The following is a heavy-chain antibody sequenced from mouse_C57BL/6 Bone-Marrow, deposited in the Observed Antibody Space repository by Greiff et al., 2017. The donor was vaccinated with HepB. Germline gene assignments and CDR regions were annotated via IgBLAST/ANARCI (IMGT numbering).Heavy chain of an antibody. V-gene: IGHV5-17*01. CDR3: ARYYGNTFDY. J-gene: IGHJ2*01. D-gene: IGHD1-1*01. Sequence: EVQLKESGGGLVKPGGSLKLSCAASGFTFSDYGMHWVRQAPEKGLEWVAYISSGSSTIYYADTVKGRFTISRDNAKNTLFLQMTSLRSEDTAMYYCARYYGNTFDYWGQGTTLTVSS. CDR2: ISSGSSTI. CDR1: GFTFSDYG.